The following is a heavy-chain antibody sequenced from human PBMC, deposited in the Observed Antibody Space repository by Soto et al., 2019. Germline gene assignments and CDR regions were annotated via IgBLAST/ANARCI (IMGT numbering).Heavy chain of an antibody. CDR1: GGSISSYY. V-gene: IGHV4-4*07. CDR3: ARGPDYYGSGSYYNAWFDP. D-gene: IGHD3-10*01. J-gene: IGHJ5*02. Sequence: PSETLSLTCTVSGGSISSYYWSWIRQPAGKGLEWIGRIYTSGSTNYNPSLKSRVTMSVDTSKNQFSLKLSSVTAADTAVYYCARGPDYYGSGSYYNAWFDPWGQGTLVTV. CDR2: IYTSGST.